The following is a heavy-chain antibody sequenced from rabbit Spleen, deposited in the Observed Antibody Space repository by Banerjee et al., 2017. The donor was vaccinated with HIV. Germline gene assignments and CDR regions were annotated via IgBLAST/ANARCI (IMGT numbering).Heavy chain of an antibody. Sequence: QQQLEESGGGLVKPGGTLTLTCTASGFSFSTDYYMCWVRQAPGKGLECIACIYGEVIGSTYYATWAKGRFTISKTSSTTVTLQMTSLTAADTATYFCARDTSSSFSSYGMDLWGQGTLVTVS. J-gene: IGHJ6*01. CDR2: IYGEVIGST. CDR3: ARDTSSSFSSYGMDL. V-gene: IGHV1S45*01. D-gene: IGHD1-1*01. CDR1: GFSFSTDYY.